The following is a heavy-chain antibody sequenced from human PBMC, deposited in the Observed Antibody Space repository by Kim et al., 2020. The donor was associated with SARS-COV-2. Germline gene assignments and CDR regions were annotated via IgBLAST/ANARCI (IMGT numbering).Heavy chain of an antibody. Sequence: ASVKVSCKASGYTFTSYDINWVRQATGQGLEWMGWMNPNSGNTGYAQKFQGRVTMTRNTSISTAYMELSSLRSEDTAVYYCARGVYYDSSGYYYGNDQDYWGQGTLVTVSS. D-gene: IGHD3-22*01. CDR1: GYTFTSYD. V-gene: IGHV1-8*01. CDR2: MNPNSGNT. J-gene: IGHJ4*02. CDR3: ARGVYYDSSGYYYGNDQDY.